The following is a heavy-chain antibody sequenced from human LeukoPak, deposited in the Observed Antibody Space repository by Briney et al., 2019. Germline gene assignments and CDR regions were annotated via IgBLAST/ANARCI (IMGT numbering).Heavy chain of an antibody. J-gene: IGHJ5*02. CDR2: INSDGSST. CDR3: AGGASTVVKGNWFDP. Sequence: PGGSLRLSCAASGFTFSNYWMHWVRQAPGKGLVWVSRINSDGSSTSYADSVKGRFTISRDNAKNTLYLQMNNLRAEDTAVYYCAGGASTVVKGNWFDPWGQGTLVTVSS. V-gene: IGHV3-74*01. D-gene: IGHD4-23*01. CDR1: GFTFSNYW.